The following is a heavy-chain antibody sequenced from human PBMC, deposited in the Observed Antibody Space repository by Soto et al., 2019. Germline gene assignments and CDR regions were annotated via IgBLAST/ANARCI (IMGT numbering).Heavy chain of an antibody. CDR1: GFTFSDYY. CDR2: ISSSSSYT. V-gene: IGHV3-11*05. J-gene: IGHJ4*02. D-gene: IGHD5-12*01. Sequence: QVQLVESGGGLVKPGGSLRLSCAASGFTFSDYYMSWIRQAPGKGLEWVSYISSSSSYTNYADSVKGRFTMSRDNAKDSLFLQLNSLRAEHTAVYYCASDHQRYSVYDYVDYWGQTTLVTVAS. CDR3: ASDHQRYSVYDYVDY.